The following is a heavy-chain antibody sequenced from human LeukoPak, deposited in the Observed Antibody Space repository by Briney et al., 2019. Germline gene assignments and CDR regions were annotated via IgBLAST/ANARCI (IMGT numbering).Heavy chain of an antibody. Sequence: GASVKVSCKASGYTFTGYYIHWVRQAPGQGLEWMEWINPNRGGTKYAQKFQGRVTMTRDTSISTAYMELSRLRSDDTAVYYCAPDVLSSGSYGSGTWGQGTLVTVSS. CDR1: GYTFTGYY. J-gene: IGHJ5*02. V-gene: IGHV1-2*02. CDR3: APDVLSSGSYGSGT. CDR2: INPNRGGT. D-gene: IGHD3-10*02.